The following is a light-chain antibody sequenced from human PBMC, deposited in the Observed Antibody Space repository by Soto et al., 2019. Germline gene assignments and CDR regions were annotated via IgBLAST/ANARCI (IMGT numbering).Light chain of an antibody. CDR2: GGA. CDR3: QQNFNFPLT. J-gene: IGKJ4*01. V-gene: IGKV1-39*01. CDR1: QTIGAY. Sequence: DIQRTQSPSSLSASLGDRVTITCRASQTIGAYLNWYQQKPDQAPRLLIHGGATLQRGVPSRFSGSGSRTEFTLTITDLQPEDFASYYCQQNFNFPLTFGGGNRVEIK.